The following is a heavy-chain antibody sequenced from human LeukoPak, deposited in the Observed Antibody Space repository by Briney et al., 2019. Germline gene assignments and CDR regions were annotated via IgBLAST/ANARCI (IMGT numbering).Heavy chain of an antibody. CDR2: IYYSGST. V-gene: IGHV4-31*03. CDR3: ARVNGDYAEA. CDR1: GGSISSATYY. J-gene: IGHJ4*02. D-gene: IGHD4-17*01. Sequence: NPSETLSLTCTVSGGSISSATYYWSWIRQHPGKGLEWIGYIYYSGSTYYNPSLKSRLTISVDTSKNQFSLKLSSVTAADTAVYYCARVNGDYAEAWGQGTLVTVSS.